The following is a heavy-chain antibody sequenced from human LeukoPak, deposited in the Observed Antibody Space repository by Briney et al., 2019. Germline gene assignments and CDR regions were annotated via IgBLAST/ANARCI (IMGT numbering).Heavy chain of an antibody. CDR2: LHHSGST. V-gene: IGHV4-38-2*01. Sequence: SETLSLTCAVPGYSITSTYWWGWIRQTPGTGLEWIGSLHHSGSTSYSPSLKSRVTISADTSKNQFSLRLSSVTAADTAVYYCARAGGDHSTGHYSVDYWGQGTLVTVSS. J-gene: IGHJ4*02. D-gene: IGHD3-22*01. CDR1: GYSITSTYW. CDR3: ARAGGDHSTGHYSVDY.